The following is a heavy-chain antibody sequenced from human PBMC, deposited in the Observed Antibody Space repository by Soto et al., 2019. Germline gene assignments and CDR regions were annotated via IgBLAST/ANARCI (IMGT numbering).Heavy chain of an antibody. Sequence: PGGSLSLSCAASGFTFDDYAMHWVRQAPGRGLEWVSGISWNSGSIGYADSVKGRFTISRDNAKNSLYLQMNSLRAEDTALYYCAKDIGMGGSGWYFFDYWGQGTLVTVSS. J-gene: IGHJ4*02. CDR1: GFTFDDYA. D-gene: IGHD6-19*01. CDR3: AKDIGMGGSGWYFFDY. CDR2: ISWNSGSI. V-gene: IGHV3-9*01.